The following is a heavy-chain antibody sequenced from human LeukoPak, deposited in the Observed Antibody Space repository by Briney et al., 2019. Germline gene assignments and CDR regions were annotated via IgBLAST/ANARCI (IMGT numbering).Heavy chain of an antibody. CDR3: ARQTGSGLFILP. D-gene: IGHD3/OR15-3a*01. V-gene: IGHV4-38-2*02. Sequence: PSETLSLTCTVSGYSISSGYYWGWIRQPPGKGLEWIGSIYHSGSTHYNPSLKSRVTISVDTSKNQFSLKLSSVTAADTAVYYCARQTGSGLFILPGGQGTLVTVSS. CDR1: GYSISSGYY. J-gene: IGHJ4*02. CDR2: IYHSGST.